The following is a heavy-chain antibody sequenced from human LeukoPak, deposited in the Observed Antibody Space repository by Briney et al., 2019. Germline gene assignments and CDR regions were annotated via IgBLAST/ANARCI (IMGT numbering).Heavy chain of an antibody. V-gene: IGHV3-21*01. CDR1: GFTFSSYW. J-gene: IGHJ6*03. D-gene: IGHD3-3*01. CDR3: ARGLHDYDFWSGYYTPHRTGDRTRGYYYMDV. CDR2: ISSSSSYI. Sequence: GGSLRLSCAASGFTFSSYWMSWVRQAPGKGLEWVSSISSSSSYIYYADSVNGRFTISRDNAKNSLYLQMNSLRAEDTAVYYCARGLHDYDFWSGYYTPHRTGDRTRGYYYMDVWGKGTTVTVSS.